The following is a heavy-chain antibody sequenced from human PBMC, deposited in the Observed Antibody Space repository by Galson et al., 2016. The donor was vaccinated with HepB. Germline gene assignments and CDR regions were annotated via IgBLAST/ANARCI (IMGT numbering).Heavy chain of an antibody. V-gene: IGHV3-43*01. CDR3: GKDWGSLWESSGKGMDV. CDR2: ISWDGRSP. J-gene: IGHJ6*02. Sequence: SLRLSCAASGFTFDDYTMHWVRQVPRKGLEWVALISWDGRSPDYADSVRGRFTISRDNRQNILYLQMNSLTTEDTALYYCGKDWGSLWESSGKGMDVWGQGTTVIVSS. CDR1: GFTFDDYT. D-gene: IGHD3-10*01.